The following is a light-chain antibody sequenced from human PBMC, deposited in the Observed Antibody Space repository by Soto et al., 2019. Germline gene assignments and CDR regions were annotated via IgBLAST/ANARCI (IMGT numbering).Light chain of an antibody. J-gene: IGKJ4*01. CDR1: QTVSTY. V-gene: IGKV3-11*01. CDR3: QQRYNWLT. CDR2: GAS. Sequence: IVLTQSPATLSLSPGERATLSCRARQTVSTYLSWYQHKPGQAPRLLIYGASNRATGIRARFSGSGSGTGFTLNISSLEPEDSAVYYCQQRYNWLTFGGGTKVEIK.